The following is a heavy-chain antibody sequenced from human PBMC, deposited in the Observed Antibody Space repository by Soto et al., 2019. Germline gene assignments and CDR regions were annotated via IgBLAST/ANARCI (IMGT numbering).Heavy chain of an antibody. J-gene: IGHJ4*02. CDR3: ARESEDLTSNFDY. V-gene: IGHV3-21*06. CDR1: VFTFTRYS. Sequence: GSLRLSCAAPVFTFTRYSMNWVRQGPGKGLEWVSSISSTTNYIYYGDSMKGRFTISRDNAKNSLYLEMNSLRAEDTAVYYCARESEDLTSNFDYWGQGTLVTVSS. CDR2: ISSTTNYI.